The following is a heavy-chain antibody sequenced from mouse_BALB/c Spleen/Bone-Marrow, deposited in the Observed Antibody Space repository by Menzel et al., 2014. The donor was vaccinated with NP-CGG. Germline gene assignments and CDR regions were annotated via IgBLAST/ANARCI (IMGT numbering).Heavy chain of an antibody. Sequence: ELQLQESGAELVKPGASVKLSCTASGFNIKDTYMHWVKQRPEQGLEWIGRIDPANGNTKYDPKFQGKATITADTSSNTAYLQLSSLTSEDTAVYYCASYYYGSSGFAYWGQGTLVTVSA. J-gene: IGHJ3*01. V-gene: IGHV14-3*02. D-gene: IGHD1-1*01. CDR1: GFNIKDTY. CDR2: IDPANGNT. CDR3: ASYYYGSSGFAY.